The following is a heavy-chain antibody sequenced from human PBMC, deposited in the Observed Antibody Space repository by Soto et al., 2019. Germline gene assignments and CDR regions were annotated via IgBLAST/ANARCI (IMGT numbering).Heavy chain of an antibody. CDR2: ISSGSNYT. CDR3: ARDFKESQYYYYCMDV. V-gene: IGHV3-21*06. Sequence: EVQLVESGGGLVKPGGSLRLSCVVSGFTYSSYSMNWVRQAPGKGLEWVSSISSGSNYTYYADSVKGRFTISIENAKNSVYLQMTSLRAEDTALYYCARDFKESQYYYYCMDVWGKGTTVTVSS. J-gene: IGHJ6*03. CDR1: GFTYSSYS. D-gene: IGHD3-10*01.